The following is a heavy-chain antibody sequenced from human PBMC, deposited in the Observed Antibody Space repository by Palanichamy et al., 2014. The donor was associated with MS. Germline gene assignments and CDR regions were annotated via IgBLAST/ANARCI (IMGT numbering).Heavy chain of an antibody. J-gene: IGHJ5*02. V-gene: IGHV3-53*01. CDR3: AKGSPYAWELQSS. Sequence: EVQLVESGGGLIQPGESLRLSCAGPGFAVSNFYMTWVRQAPGKGLEWVSLIRGDGTTDYADSVKGRFTISRDNSKSTLYLQMNSLRADDTAVYYCAKGSPYAWELQSSWGQGTLVTVSS. CDR2: IRGDGTT. D-gene: IGHD1-7*01. CDR1: GFAVSNFY.